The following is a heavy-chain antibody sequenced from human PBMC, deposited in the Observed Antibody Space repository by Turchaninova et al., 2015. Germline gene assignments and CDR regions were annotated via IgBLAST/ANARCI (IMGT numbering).Heavy chain of an antibody. D-gene: IGHD2-15*01. CDR2: INPDSGGT. CDR1: GYTFIVNY. V-gene: IGHV1-2*04. J-gene: IGHJ4*02. CDR3: VRVAAVGGPDY. Sequence: GADVRKPGASVTVSCKASGYTFIVNYIHWVRQAPGQGLEWMGWINPDSGGTHYAQKFQGSVSLTRDTSINTAYMELSSLRSDDTAIYYCVRVAAVGGPDYWGQGTLITVSS.